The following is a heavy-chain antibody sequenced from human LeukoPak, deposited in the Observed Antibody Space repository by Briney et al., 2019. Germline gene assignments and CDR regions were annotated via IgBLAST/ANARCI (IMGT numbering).Heavy chain of an antibody. J-gene: IGHJ4*02. CDR3: ARMGVVPAAHFDY. CDR2: ISYDGSNK. CDR1: GMTFSSNA. Sequence: GRSMRLSCAASGMTFSSNAMHWVRQAPGKGLEWVAVISYDGSNKYYADSVKGRFTISRDNSKNTLYLQMNSLRAEDTAVYYCARMGVVPAAHFDYWGQGTLVTVSS. D-gene: IGHD2-2*01. V-gene: IGHV3-30-3*01.